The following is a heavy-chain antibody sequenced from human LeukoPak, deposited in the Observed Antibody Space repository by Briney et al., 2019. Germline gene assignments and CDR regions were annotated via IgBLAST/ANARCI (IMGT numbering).Heavy chain of an antibody. CDR2: IYYSGST. CDR3: ARQGSYYYDSSGYWYFDY. D-gene: IGHD3-22*01. V-gene: IGHV4-59*08. CDR1: GGSISSYY. J-gene: IGHJ4*02. Sequence: SDTLSLTCTVSGGSISSYYWSWIRQPPGKGLEWIGYIYYSGSTNYNPSLKSRVTISVDTSKNQFSLKLSSVTAADTAVYYCARQGSYYYDSSGYWYFDYWGQGTLVTVSS.